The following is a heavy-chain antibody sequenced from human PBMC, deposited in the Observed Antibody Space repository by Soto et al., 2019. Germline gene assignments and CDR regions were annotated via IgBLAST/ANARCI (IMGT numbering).Heavy chain of an antibody. Sequence: GSLRLSCAASGFIFKSYAMHWVRQAPGKGLEWVAVISYDGSIQYSADSVKGRFTVSRDNSKTTLYLQISSLRAEDTAVYYCAKGAVNFNILTGIDSWGQGTLVTVSS. CDR1: GFIFKSYA. CDR3: AKGAVNFNILTGIDS. CDR2: ISYDGSIQ. D-gene: IGHD3-9*01. V-gene: IGHV3-30*18. J-gene: IGHJ4*02.